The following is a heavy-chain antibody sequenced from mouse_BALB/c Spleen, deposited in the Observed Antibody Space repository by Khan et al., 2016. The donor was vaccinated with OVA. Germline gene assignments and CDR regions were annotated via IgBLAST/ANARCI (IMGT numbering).Heavy chain of an antibody. D-gene: IGHD2-10*01. CDR3: ARPPYFSYTLDY. CDR2: INTYTGEP. CDR1: GYSFTNYG. Sequence: QIQLVQSGPELKKPGETVKISCKASGYSFTNYGINCVKQSPGKALKWMGWINTYTGEPTYADDFKGRFAFSLETSANTAYLQINILKDEDTATYFCARPPYFSYTLDYWGQGTSVTVSS. V-gene: IGHV9-3-1*01. J-gene: IGHJ4*01.